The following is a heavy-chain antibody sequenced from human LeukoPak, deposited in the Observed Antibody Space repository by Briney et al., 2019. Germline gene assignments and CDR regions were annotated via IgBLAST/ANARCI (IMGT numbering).Heavy chain of an antibody. V-gene: IGHV3-30*02. CDR3: ARDNDFWSGYYSPTRGYFGY. CDR1: GFTFSGSG. J-gene: IGHJ4*02. D-gene: IGHD3-3*01. CDR2: IRYDGSNK. Sequence: GGSLRLSCAASGFTFSGSGMHWVRQAPGKGLEWVTFIRYDGSNKYYTDSVKGRFTISRDNSKNTLYLQMDSLRAEDTAVYYCARDNDFWSGYYSPTRGYFGYWGQGTLVTVSS.